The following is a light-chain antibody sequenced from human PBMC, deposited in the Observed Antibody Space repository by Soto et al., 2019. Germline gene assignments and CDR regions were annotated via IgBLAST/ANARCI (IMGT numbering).Light chain of an antibody. V-gene: IGKV3-15*01. CDR1: QSVSSK. CDR2: DTS. CDR3: QQYSNWPPIT. Sequence: EIVLTQSPATLSLSPGERATLSCRASQSVSSKLAWYQQKPGQAPRLLIYDTSTRATGIPARFSGSGSGTEFTLTISSLQSEDFAVYYCQQYSNWPPITFGQGTRLEI. J-gene: IGKJ5*01.